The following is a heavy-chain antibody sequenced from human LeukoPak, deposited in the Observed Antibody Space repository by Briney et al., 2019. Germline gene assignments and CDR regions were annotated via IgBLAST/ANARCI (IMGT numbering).Heavy chain of an antibody. J-gene: IGHJ3*02. CDR1: GFTFSSYS. CDR3: ARGLHYYDSSGYYYPDAFDI. D-gene: IGHD3-22*01. V-gene: IGHV3-48*01. CDR2: ISSSSSTI. Sequence: GGSLRLSCAASGFTFSSYSMNWVRQAPGKGLEWVSYISSSSSTIYYADSVKGRFTISRDNAKNSLYLQVNSLRAEDTAVYYCARGLHYYDSSGYYYPDAFDIWGQGTVVTFSS.